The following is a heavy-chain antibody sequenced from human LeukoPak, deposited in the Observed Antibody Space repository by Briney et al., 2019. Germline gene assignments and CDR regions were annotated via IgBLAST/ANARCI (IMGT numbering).Heavy chain of an antibody. Sequence: ASVKVSCKASGYTFSGHYLHWVRQAPGQGLEWMGRINPNTGVTQYTENFQGRVTMTRDTSISTAFMELTRLRSDDTAVYYCARDYCSSTSCLFDYWGQGTLVTVSS. CDR1: GYTFSGHY. J-gene: IGHJ4*02. CDR2: INPNTGVT. CDR3: ARDYCSSTSCLFDY. V-gene: IGHV1-2*06. D-gene: IGHD2-2*01.